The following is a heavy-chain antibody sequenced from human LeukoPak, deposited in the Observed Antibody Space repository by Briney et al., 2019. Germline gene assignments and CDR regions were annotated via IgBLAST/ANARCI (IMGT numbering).Heavy chain of an antibody. CDR1: GYTFTSYD. D-gene: IGHD2/OR15-2a*01. V-gene: IGHV1-8*01. CDR2: MNPNSGNT. Sequence: ASVKVSCKASGYTFTSYDINWVQQATGQGLEWMGWMNPNSGNTGYAQKFQGRVTMTRNTSISTAYMELSSLRSEDTAVYYCARGRRGTTLNDRYYYYYMDVWGKGTTVTVSS. J-gene: IGHJ6*03. CDR3: ARGRRGTTLNDRYYYYYMDV.